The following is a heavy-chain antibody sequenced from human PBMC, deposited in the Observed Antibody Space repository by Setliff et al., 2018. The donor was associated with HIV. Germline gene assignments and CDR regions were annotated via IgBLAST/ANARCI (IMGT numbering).Heavy chain of an antibody. V-gene: IGHV7-4-1*02. Sequence: ASVKVSCKASGYTFISHPINWVRQAPGQGLEWMGWINTNTVNPTYAQGFTGRFVFSVDTSVNTAYLQISSLKAEDTAIYYCARDLEVAGPLNSAFNIWGQGTMVTVSS. CDR2: INTNTVNP. D-gene: IGHD6-19*01. CDR1: GYTFISHP. J-gene: IGHJ3*02. CDR3: ARDLEVAGPLNSAFNI.